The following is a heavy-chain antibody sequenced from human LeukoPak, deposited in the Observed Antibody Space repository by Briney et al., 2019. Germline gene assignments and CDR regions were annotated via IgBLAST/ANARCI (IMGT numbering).Heavy chain of an antibody. D-gene: IGHD6-25*01. CDR3: ARDSLLRGSGWDYWYFGL. CDR2: MHYSGST. CDR1: GGSVSNGNYY. V-gene: IGHV4-61*01. J-gene: IGHJ2*01. Sequence: SETLSLTCTVSGGSVSNGNYYWSWIRQPPGKGLEWIGNMHYSGSTNYNPSLKSRVTISVDTSMNQFSLLLTSATAADTAVYYCARDSLLRGSGWDYWYFGLWGRGTLVTVSS.